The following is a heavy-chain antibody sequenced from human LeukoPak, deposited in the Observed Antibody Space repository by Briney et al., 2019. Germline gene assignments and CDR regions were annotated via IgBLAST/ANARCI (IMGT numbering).Heavy chain of an antibody. CDR1: GGTFSSYA. Sequence: SVKVPCKASGGTFSSYAISWVRQAPGQGLEWMGRIIPILGIANYAQKFQGRVTITADKSTSTAYMELSSLRSEDTAVYYCANYYDSSGYYGWFDPWGQGTLVTVSS. CDR3: ANYYDSSGYYGWFDP. CDR2: IIPILGIA. V-gene: IGHV1-69*04. D-gene: IGHD3-22*01. J-gene: IGHJ5*02.